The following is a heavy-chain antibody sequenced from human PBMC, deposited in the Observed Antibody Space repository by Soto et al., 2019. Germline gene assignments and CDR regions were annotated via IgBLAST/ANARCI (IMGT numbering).Heavy chain of an antibody. J-gene: IGHJ4*02. D-gene: IGHD6-19*01. CDR3: ASSIAVAGTLDY. Sequence: SETLSLTCAVSGGSISSGGYSWSWIRQPPGKGLEWIGYIYYSGSTYYNPSLKSRVTISVDTSKNQFSLKLSSVTAADTAVYYCASSIAVAGTLDYWGQGTLVTVSS. V-gene: IGHV4-30-2*05. CDR2: IYYSGST. CDR1: GGSISSGGYS.